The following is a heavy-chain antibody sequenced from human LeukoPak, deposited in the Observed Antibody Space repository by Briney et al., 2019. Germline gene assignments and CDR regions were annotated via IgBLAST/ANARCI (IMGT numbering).Heavy chain of an antibody. CDR2: IYYSGST. D-gene: IGHD6-19*01. CDR1: GGSISSSSYY. Sequence: ASETLSLTCTVSGGSISSSSYYWGWIRQPPGKGLEWIGSIYYSGSTYYNPSLKSRVTISVDTSKNQFSLKLSSVTAADTAVYYCARDRVAVAADWFDPWGQGTLVTVSS. V-gene: IGHV4-39*02. J-gene: IGHJ5*02. CDR3: ARDRVAVAADWFDP.